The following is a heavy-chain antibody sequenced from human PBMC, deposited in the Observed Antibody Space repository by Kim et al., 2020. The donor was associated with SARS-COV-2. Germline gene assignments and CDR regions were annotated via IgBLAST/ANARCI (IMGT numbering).Heavy chain of an antibody. V-gene: IGHV3-48*02. CDR1: GFTFSKYS. CDR2: ISSGSSAK. D-gene: IGHD5-12*01. CDR3: ARGGYSGYVDYYYYYGMDV. J-gene: IGHJ6*02. Sequence: GGSLRLSCAASGFTFSKYSMNWVRQAPGKGLEWVSYISSGSSAKNYSDSLKGRFTISRDNAKNSLYLQMNSLRDVDTAVYYCARGGYSGYVDYYYYYGMDVWGQGTTVTVSS.